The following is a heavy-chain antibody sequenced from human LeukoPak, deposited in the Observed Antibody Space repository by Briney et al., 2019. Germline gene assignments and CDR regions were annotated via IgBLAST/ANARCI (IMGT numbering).Heavy chain of an antibody. CDR3: ARLLSGWYLADY. CDR1: GFTFSSYS. V-gene: IGHV3-48*01. CDR2: ITSSSNTV. D-gene: IGHD6-19*01. J-gene: IGHJ4*02. Sequence: GGSLRLSCAASGFTFSSYSMNWVRQAPGKGLEWVSYITSSSNTVHYADSVKGRFTLSRDNAKSSLYLQMNSLRAEGTAIYYCARLLSGWYLADYWGQGTLVTVSS.